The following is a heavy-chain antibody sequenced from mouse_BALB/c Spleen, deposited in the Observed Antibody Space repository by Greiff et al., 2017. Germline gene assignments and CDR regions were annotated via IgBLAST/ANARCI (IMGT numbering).Heavy chain of an antibody. V-gene: IGHV14-3*02. CDR1: GFNIKDTY. Sequence: DVQLQESGAELVKPGASVKLSCTASGFNIKDTYMHWVKQRPEQGLEWIGRIDPANGNTKYDPKFQGKATITADTSSNTAYLQLSSLTSEDTAVYYCARNYRYGGGYYFDYWGQGTTLTVSS. CDR2: IDPANGNT. CDR3: ARNYRYGGGYYFDY. D-gene: IGHD2-14*01. J-gene: IGHJ2*01.